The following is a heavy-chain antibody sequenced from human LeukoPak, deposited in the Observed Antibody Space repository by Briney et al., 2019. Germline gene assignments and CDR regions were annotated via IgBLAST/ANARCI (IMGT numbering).Heavy chain of an antibody. CDR3: AKEDSNYYGSGSYYNDDY. J-gene: IGHJ4*02. CDR2: ISGSGGST. CDR1: GFTFSSYA. Sequence: GESLKISCAASGFTFSSYAMSWVRQAPGKGLEWVSAISGSGGSTYYADSVKGRFTISRDNSKSTLYLQMNSLRAEDTAVYYCAKEDSNYYGSGSYYNDDYWGQGTLVTVSS. D-gene: IGHD3-10*01. V-gene: IGHV3-23*01.